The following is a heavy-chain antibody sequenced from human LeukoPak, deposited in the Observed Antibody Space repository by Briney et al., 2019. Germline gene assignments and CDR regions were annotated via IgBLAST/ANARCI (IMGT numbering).Heavy chain of an antibody. J-gene: IGHJ5*02. D-gene: IGHD2-2*01. Sequence: SETLSLTCTVSGDSMSSYHWSWLRQPPGKGLEWIGYVIYSGRTNYNPSLKSRVIISVDKSKNQFSLKVNSVTAADTAVYYCATHRVVASAGWFDPWGQRTLVTVSS. CDR2: VIYSGRT. CDR3: ATHRVVASAGWFDP. V-gene: IGHV4-59*08. CDR1: GDSMSSYH.